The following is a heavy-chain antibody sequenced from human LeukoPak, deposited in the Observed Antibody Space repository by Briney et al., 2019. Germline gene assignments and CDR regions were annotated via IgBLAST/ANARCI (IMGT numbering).Heavy chain of an antibody. Sequence: SQTLSLTCAVSGGSISSGGYSWSWIRQPPGKGLEWIGYIYHSGSTYYNPSLKSRVTIPVDRSKNQFSLKLSSVTAADTAVYYCARGFGGGRFDYWGQRTLVTVSS. J-gene: IGHJ4*02. CDR2: IYHSGST. CDR3: ARGFGGGRFDY. CDR1: GGSISSGGYS. D-gene: IGHD1-1*01. V-gene: IGHV4-30-2*01.